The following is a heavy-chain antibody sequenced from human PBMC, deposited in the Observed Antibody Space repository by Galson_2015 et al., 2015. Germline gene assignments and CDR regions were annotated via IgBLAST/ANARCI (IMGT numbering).Heavy chain of an antibody. CDR1: GFTFSSYA. J-gene: IGHJ4*02. Sequence: SLRLSCAASGFTFSSYAMSWVRQAPGKGLEWVSAISGSGSSTYYADSVKGRFTISRDNSKNTLYLQMNSLRAEDTAVYYCATDIVVVPAAIGWGQGTLVTVSS. D-gene: IGHD2-2*01. V-gene: IGHV3-23*01. CDR3: ATDIVVVPAAIG. CDR2: ISGSGSST.